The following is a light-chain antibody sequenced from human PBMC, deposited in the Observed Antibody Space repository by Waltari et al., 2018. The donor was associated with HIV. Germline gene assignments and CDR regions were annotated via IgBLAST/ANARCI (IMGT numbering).Light chain of an antibody. CDR3: SSYTSSSTLV. Sequence: QSALTQPASVSGSPGQSITISCTGPSSAVGGSNYVSWFQQHPGKAPQLMIYEVSNRPSGVSNRFSGSKSGNTASLTISGLQAEDEADYYCSSYTSSSTLVFGTGTKVTVL. V-gene: IGLV2-14*01. J-gene: IGLJ1*01. CDR2: EVS. CDR1: SSAVGGSNY.